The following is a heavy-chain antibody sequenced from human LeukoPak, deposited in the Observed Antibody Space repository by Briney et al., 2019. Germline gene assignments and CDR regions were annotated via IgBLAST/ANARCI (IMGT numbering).Heavy chain of an antibody. V-gene: IGHV5-51*01. CDR3: ATHTTGGNSFWY. CDR2: IYPGDSDT. J-gene: IGHJ4*02. Sequence: GESLKISCKASGSRFTNYWIGWVRQMSGKGLEWVGIIYPGDSDTRYSPSFKGQVTISADKSIRTAYLQWSSLKASDTAMYYCATHTTGGNSFWYWGQGTLVTVSS. CDR1: GSRFTNYW. D-gene: IGHD4-23*01.